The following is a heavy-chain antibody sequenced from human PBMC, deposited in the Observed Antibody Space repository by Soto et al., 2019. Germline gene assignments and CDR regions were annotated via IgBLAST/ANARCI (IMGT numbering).Heavy chain of an antibody. Sequence: PSGTLSLTCAVYGGSFSGYYWSWIRQPPGKGLEWIGEINHSGSTNYNPSLKGRVTISVDTSKNQFSLKLSSVTAADTAVYYCARVPFTMVRGAPLSRVNWFDPWGQGTLVTVSS. CDR1: GGSFSGYY. CDR3: ARVPFTMVRGAPLSRVNWFDP. V-gene: IGHV4-34*01. D-gene: IGHD3-10*01. CDR2: INHSGST. J-gene: IGHJ5*02.